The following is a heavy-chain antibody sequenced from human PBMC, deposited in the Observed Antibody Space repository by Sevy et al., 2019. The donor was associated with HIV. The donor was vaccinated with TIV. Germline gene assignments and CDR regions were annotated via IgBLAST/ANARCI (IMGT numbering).Heavy chain of an antibody. CDR1: GFSFSDYW. J-gene: IGHJ3*02. V-gene: IGHV3-7*01. D-gene: IGHD4-17*01. CDR3: XXXXSSTTDI. CDR2: TKHDGSEK. Sequence: GGSLRLSCVVSGFSFSDYWMSWVRQAPGKGLEWVAKTKHDGSEKYYVDSVKGRFTISRDNAKNSLYLQMNSLRAEDXXXXXXXXXXSSTTDIWGQGTMVTVS.